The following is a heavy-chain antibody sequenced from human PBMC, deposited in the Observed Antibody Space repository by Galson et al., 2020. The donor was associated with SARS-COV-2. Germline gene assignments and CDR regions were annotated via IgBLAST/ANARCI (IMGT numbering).Heavy chain of an antibody. V-gene: IGHV3-48*01. CDR2: ISSSGNTR. CDR1: GFIFSAYD. J-gene: IGHJ4*02. D-gene: IGHD3-10*01. Sequence: GGSLRLSCAASGFIFSAYDMTWVRQAPGKGLECISSISSSGNTRSYADSVRGRFTISRDNARNSVYLQMDSLRAEDTAVYYCARGYGSGNYYSGGQGTLVTVSS. CDR3: ARGYGSGNYYS.